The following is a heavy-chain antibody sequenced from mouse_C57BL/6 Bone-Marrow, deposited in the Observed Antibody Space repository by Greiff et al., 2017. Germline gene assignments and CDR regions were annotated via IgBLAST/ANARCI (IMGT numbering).Heavy chain of an antibody. D-gene: IGHD1-1*01. Sequence: EVQLQQSGAELVRPGASVKLSCTASGFNIKDDYMHWVKQRPEQGLEWIGWIDPENGDTEYASKFQGKATITADTSSNTAYLQLSSLTSEYTAVYYGTSITTVVPFDYWGQGTTLTVSS. CDR1: GFNIKDDY. CDR2: IDPENGDT. V-gene: IGHV14-4*01. J-gene: IGHJ2*01. CDR3: TSITTVVPFDY.